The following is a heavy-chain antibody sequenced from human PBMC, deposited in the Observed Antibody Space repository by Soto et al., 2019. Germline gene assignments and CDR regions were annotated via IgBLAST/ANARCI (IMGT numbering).Heavy chain of an antibody. CDR1: GQYIKSNFW. J-gene: IGHJ4*02. CDR2: IYHSGST. CDR3: ARVGALVTPYYFDY. D-gene: IGHD3-9*01. Sequence: SETLSLTCLVSGQYIKSNFWWAWVRQSPGKDLEWIGDIYHSGSTYYTPSLKNRVTLSLDTSKSEFSLKMNSVTAADTAVYYCARVGALVTPYYFDYWGQGTLVTVSS. V-gene: IGHV4-4*02.